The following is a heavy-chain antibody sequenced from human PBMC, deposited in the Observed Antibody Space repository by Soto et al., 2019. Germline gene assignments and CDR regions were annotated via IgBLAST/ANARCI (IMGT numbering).Heavy chain of an antibody. CDR1: GFSVSTSH. CDR3: ARVGPYDSGSYMLGYNWFDP. J-gene: IGHJ5*02. Sequence: EVQLVDSGGGLIQPGGSLRLSCAAAGFSVSTSHMNWVRQTPGKGLEWVSVIYSGGATYYAASVKGRFTISRDKSKNTVYLQMNSLRAEDTAVYYCARVGPYDSGSYMLGYNWFDPWGQGTLVTVSS. V-gene: IGHV3-53*01. CDR2: IYSGGAT. D-gene: IGHD3-10*01.